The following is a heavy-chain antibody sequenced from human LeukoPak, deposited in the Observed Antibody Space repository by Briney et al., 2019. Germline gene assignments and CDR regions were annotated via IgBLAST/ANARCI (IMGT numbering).Heavy chain of an antibody. CDR2: ITSNGDRT. J-gene: IGHJ4*02. D-gene: IGHD6-6*01. V-gene: IGHV3-64D*06. CDR3: VKEISSSWSF. CDR1: GFTFSHYP. Sequence: GGSLRLSCSASGFTFSHYPMHWVRQAPGKRLEYVSAITSNGDRTFYADSVKGRFTISRDNSKNTLNLQMSSLSAEDTAIYYCVKEISSSWSFWGQGTLVTVPS.